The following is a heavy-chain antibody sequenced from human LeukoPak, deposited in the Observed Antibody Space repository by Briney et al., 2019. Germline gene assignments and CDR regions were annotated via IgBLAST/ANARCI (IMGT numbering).Heavy chain of an antibody. CDR2: ISSSSSYI. V-gene: IGHV3-21*01. D-gene: IGHD5-18*01. CDR1: GFTFSSYI. J-gene: IGHJ4*02. CDR3: ARGLRWIQLWPGDY. Sequence: KPGGSLILSYAASGFTFSSYIMNWVRQAPGKGLEWVSSISSSSSYIYYADSVKGRFTIARDNAKNSLYLQMNSLRAEDTAVYYCARGLRWIQLWPGDYWGQGTLVTVSS.